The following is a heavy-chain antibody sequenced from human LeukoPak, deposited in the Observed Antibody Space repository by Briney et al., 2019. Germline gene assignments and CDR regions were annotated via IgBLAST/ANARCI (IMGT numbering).Heavy chain of an antibody. CDR3: AKAVSGARYFDY. D-gene: IGHD3-10*01. V-gene: IGHV3-23*01. J-gene: IGHJ4*02. CDR1: GFTFSDYY. CDR2: IGGSGGST. Sequence: GGSLRLSCAASGFTFSDYYMSWIRQAPGKGLEWVSVIGGSGGSTYYADSVQGRFTISRDSSRNTLFLQMNSLRAEDTAVYYCAKAVSGARYFDYWGQGTLVTVSS.